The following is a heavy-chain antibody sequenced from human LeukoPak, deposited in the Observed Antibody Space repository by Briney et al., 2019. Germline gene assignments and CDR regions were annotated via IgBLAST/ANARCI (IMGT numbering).Heavy chain of an antibody. CDR3: ARSPYYYDSSGYPDVGYFDY. CDR2: IYYSGST. J-gene: IGHJ4*02. Sequence: SETLSLTCTVSGGSISSGGYYWSWIRQHPGKGLEWIGYIYYSGSTYYNPSLKSRVTISVDASKNQFSLKLSSVTAADTAVYYRARSPYYYDSSGYPDVGYFDYWGQGTLVTVSS. CDR1: GGSISSGGYY. D-gene: IGHD3-22*01. V-gene: IGHV4-31*03.